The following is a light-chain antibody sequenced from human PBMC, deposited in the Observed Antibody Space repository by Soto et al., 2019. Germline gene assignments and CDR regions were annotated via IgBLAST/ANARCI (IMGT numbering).Light chain of an antibody. V-gene: IGKV1-13*02. J-gene: IGKJ3*01. CDR2: DAS. CDR3: QQFSSYPRT. CDR1: QGISSA. Sequence: AIQLTQSPSSLSASVGDRVTITCRASQGISSALAWYQQKPGKAPNLLIYDASSLESGVTSRFSGSGSGTDFTLTISSLQPEDFATYYCQQFSSYPRTFGPGTKVISN.